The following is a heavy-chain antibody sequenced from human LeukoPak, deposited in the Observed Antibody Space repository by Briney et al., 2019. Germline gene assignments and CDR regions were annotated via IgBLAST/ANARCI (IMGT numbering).Heavy chain of an antibody. Sequence: HPGGSLRLSCAATGFAFRSYTMTWGRQAPGKGLGGVSAISGSGVRTYYADSVKGGFTISRDNPENTLYLQMNNLRAEDTAVYYCAKGYNWNSEYPGATHYWGQGTLVTVSS. J-gene: IGHJ4*02. V-gene: IGHV3-23*01. D-gene: IGHD1-7*01. CDR1: GFAFRSYT. CDR2: ISGSGVRT. CDR3: AKGYNWNSEYPGATHY.